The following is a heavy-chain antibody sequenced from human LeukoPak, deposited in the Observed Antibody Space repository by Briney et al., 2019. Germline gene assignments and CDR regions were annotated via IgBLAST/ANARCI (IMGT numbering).Heavy chain of an antibody. V-gene: IGHV4-61*02. J-gene: IGHJ5*02. CDR2: IYTSGST. CDR1: GGSISSGSYY. CDR3: ARVYDP. Sequence: PSETLSLTCTVSGGSISSGSYYWSWIRQPAGKGLEWIGRIYTSGSTNYNPSLKSRVTISVDTSKNQFSLKLSSVTAADTAVYYCARVYDPWGQGTLVTVSS.